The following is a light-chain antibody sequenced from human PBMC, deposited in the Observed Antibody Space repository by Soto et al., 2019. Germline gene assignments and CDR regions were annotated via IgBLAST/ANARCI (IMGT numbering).Light chain of an antibody. CDR1: QTISVY. Sequence: DIQMTQSPSSLSASVGDTVIITCRASQTISVYLNWYQQIAGKAPKLLIYTASTLQSGVPSRFRGCVSGTDLTLSIRSLLPENFATYYCQLSCSRLTIGGGTPHLTFGVGTKVEIK. J-gene: IGKJ4*01. CDR2: TAS. CDR3: QLSCSRLTIGGGTPHLT. V-gene: IGKV1-39*01.